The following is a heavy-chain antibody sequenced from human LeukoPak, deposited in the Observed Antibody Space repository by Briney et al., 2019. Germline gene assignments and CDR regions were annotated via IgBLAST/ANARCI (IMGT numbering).Heavy chain of an antibody. Sequence: GGSLRLSCAASGFTFSSYEMNWVRQAPGKGLEWVSYISSSGSTIYYADSVKDRFTISRDNAKNSLYLQMNSLRAEDTAVYYCARVDYYDSSGYSGFGYWGQGTLVTVSS. V-gene: IGHV3-48*03. D-gene: IGHD3-22*01. CDR1: GFTFSSYE. J-gene: IGHJ4*02. CDR2: ISSSGSTI. CDR3: ARVDYYDSSGYSGFGY.